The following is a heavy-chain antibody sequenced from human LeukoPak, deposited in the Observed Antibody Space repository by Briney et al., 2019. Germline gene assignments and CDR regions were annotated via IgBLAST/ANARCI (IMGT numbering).Heavy chain of an antibody. J-gene: IGHJ6*03. CDR2: INSNSAHT. CDR3: AKDGMWRSKGLPTKNHMDV. Sequence: GGSLRLSCAASGFTFDEYSMHWVRQVPGKGPEWVSGINSNSAHTEYAGSVKGRFIISRDNAKNTLYLQMNSLRPDDMALYYCAKDGMWRSKGLPTKNHMDVWGEGTTVTVSS. D-gene: IGHD2-21*01. CDR1: GFTFDEYS. V-gene: IGHV3-9*03.